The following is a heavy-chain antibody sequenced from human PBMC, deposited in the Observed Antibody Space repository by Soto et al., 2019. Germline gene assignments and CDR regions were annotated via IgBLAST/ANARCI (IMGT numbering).Heavy chain of an antibody. D-gene: IGHD3-3*01. J-gene: IGHJ4*02. CDR3: AKDSSAYYDFWSGFDY. CDR1: GFTFDDYT. CDR2: ISWDGGST. Sequence: GGSLRLSCAASGFTFDDYTMHWVRQAPGKGLEWVSLISWDGGSTYYADSEKGRITISRDNSKNSLYLQMNSLRIEDIALYYCAKDSSAYYDFWSGFDYWGQGTLVTVSS. V-gene: IGHV3-43*01.